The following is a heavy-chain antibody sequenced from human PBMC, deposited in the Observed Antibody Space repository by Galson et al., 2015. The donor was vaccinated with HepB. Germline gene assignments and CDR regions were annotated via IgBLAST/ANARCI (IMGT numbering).Heavy chain of an antibody. D-gene: IGHD3-10*01. Sequence: SLRLSCAASGFTFSSYAMHWVRQAPGKGLEWVAGITYSSGNTYYADSVKGRFTISRDNSKNTLYLQMNSLRAEDTAVYYCARGARGSTEGLDDAFDVWGQGTMVTVSS. CDR1: GFTFSSYA. V-gene: IGHV3-30*04. CDR3: ARGARGSTEGLDDAFDV. CDR2: ITYSSGNT. J-gene: IGHJ3*01.